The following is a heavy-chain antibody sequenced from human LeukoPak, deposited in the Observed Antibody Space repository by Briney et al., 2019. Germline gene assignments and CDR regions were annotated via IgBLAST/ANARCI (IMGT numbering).Heavy chain of an antibody. V-gene: IGHV4-34*01. CDR1: GGSFSGYY. CDR2: INHSGST. J-gene: IGHJ6*02. Sequence: SETLSLTCAVYGGSFSGYYWSWIRQPPGKGLEWIGEINHSGSTNYNPSLKSRVTISVDTSKNQFSLKLSSVTAADTAVYYCARGSGPRYYYYYGMDVWGQGTTVTVSS. D-gene: IGHD6-19*01. CDR3: ARGSGPRYYYYYGMDV.